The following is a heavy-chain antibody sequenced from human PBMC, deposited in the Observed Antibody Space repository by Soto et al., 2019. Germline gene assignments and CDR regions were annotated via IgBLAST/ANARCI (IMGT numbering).Heavy chain of an antibody. CDR2: ISYDGSNK. J-gene: IGHJ5*02. CDR3: ARDLDTATAVFSKYNWFDP. CDR1: GFTFSSYA. Sequence: GGSLRLSCAASGFTFSSYAMHWVRQAPGKGLEWVAVISYDGSNKYYADSVKGRFTISRDNSKNTLYLQMNSLRAEDTAVYYCARDLDTATAVFSKYNWFDPWGQGTLVTVSS. D-gene: IGHD5-18*01. V-gene: IGHV3-30-3*01.